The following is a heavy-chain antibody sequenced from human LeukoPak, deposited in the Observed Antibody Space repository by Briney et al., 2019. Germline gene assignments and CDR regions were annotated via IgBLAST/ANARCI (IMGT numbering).Heavy chain of an antibody. CDR1: GFTFSTYA. D-gene: IGHD3-9*01. Sequence: GGSLRLSCAASGFTFSTYAMTWVRQAPGKGLEWVSAISGSGGTTYSADSVKGRFTVSRDNSKNILYLQMNSLRAEDTAVYYCAKLRIGVGPLRYFDWSQTGHSNWFDPWGQGTLVTVSS. J-gene: IGHJ5*02. CDR2: ISGSGGTT. CDR3: AKLRIGVGPLRYFDWSQTGHSNWFDP. V-gene: IGHV3-23*01.